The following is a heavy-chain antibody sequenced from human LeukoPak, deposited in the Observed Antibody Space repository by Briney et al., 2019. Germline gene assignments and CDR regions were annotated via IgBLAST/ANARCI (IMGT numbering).Heavy chain of an antibody. CDR2: IYYSGST. CDR3: ARGDPYSSSWYFDP. J-gene: IGHJ5*02. Sequence: TSETLSLTCTVSGGSISSYYWSWIRQPPGKGLEWIGYIYYSGSTNYNPSLKSRVTISVDTSKNQFSLKLSSVTAADTAVYYCARGDPYSSSWYFDPWGQGTLVTVSS. D-gene: IGHD6-13*01. CDR1: GGSISSYY. V-gene: IGHV4-59*01.